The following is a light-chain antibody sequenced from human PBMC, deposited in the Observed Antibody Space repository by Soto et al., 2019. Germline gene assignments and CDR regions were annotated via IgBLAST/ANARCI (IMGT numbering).Light chain of an antibody. J-gene: IGKJ4*01. CDR1: QSISSW. CDR3: QQYNSSALT. V-gene: IGKV1-5*01. CDR2: DAS. Sequence: DIQMTQSPSPLSASVGDRVTITCRASQSISSWLAWYQQKPGKAPKLLIYDASSLESGVPSRFSGSGSGTEFTLTISSLQPDDVATYYCQQYNSSALTFGGGTKVEIK.